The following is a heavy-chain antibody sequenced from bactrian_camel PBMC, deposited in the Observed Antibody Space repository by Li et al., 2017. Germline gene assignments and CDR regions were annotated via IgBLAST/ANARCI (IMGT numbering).Heavy chain of an antibody. Sequence: VQLVESGGDLVEPGGSLRLSCVASGFTFSNYAMSWVRQAPGKGLEWVSGVYNDGSNTGYADSVKGRFTISRDNAKNTLYLQMNSLKPEDTAGYYCAADSLNRGGSPIRQGTQVTVS. CDR1: GFTFSNYA. J-gene: IGHJ4*01. V-gene: IGHV3S7*01. CDR2: VYNDGSNT. D-gene: IGHD2*01.